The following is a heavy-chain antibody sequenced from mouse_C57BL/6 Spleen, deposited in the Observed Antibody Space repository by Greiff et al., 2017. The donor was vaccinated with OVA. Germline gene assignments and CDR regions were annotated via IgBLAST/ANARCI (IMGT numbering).Heavy chain of an antibody. Sequence: VQLQQSGAELAKPGASVKLSCKASGYTFTSYWMHWVKQRPGQGLEWIGYINPSSGYTKYNQKFKSKATLTVDKSSSTAYMQLSSLTSEDSAVYYCARSDYDYPEDYWGQGTTLTVSS. J-gene: IGHJ2*01. V-gene: IGHV1-7*01. D-gene: IGHD2-4*01. CDR2: INPSSGYT. CDR1: GYTFTSYW. CDR3: ARSDYDYPEDY.